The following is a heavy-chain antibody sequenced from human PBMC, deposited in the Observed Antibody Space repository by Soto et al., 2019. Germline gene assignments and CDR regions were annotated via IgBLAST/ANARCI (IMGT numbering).Heavy chain of an antibody. CDR1: GFTFSSYA. Sequence: PGGSLRLSCAASGFTFSSYAMSWVRQAPGKGLEWVSAISGSGGSTYYADSVKGRFTISRDNSKNSLYLQMNSLRAEDTAVYYCAKGLYDYGDCYYFDYWGQGTLVTVSS. V-gene: IGHV3-23*01. J-gene: IGHJ4*02. CDR3: AKGLYDYGDCYYFDY. D-gene: IGHD4-17*01. CDR2: ISGSGGST.